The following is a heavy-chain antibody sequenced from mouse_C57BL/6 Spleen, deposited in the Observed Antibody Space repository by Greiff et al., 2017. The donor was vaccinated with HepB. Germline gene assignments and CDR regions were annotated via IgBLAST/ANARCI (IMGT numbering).Heavy chain of an antibody. D-gene: IGHD1-3*01. CDR1: GFTFTDYY. V-gene: IGHV7-3*01. Sequence: EVHLVESGGGLVQPGGSLSLSCAASGFTFTDYYMSWVRQPPGKALEWLGFIRNKANGYKTEYSVSVKGRFTISRDNSQSILYLQMNALGAEDSATYYCARYMGRLASSSSFAYWGQGTLVTVSA. CDR2: IRNKANGYKT. J-gene: IGHJ3*01. CDR3: ARYMGRLASSSSFAY.